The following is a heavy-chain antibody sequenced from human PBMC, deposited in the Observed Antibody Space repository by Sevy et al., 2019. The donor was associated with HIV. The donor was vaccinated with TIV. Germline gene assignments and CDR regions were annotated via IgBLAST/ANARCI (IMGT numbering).Heavy chain of an antibody. Sequence: GGSLRLSCGASGFIFSNAWMSWVRQAPGKGLEWVGRIKSKADGGTPDYAAPVKGTFTISRDDSINTLYLQMNSLRTDDTAVYYCGYSEYVYYYDYWGQGTLVTVSA. CDR2: IKSKADGGTP. D-gene: IGHD1-26*01. V-gene: IGHV3-15*01. CDR1: GFIFSNAW. J-gene: IGHJ4*02. CDR3: GYSEYVYYYDY.